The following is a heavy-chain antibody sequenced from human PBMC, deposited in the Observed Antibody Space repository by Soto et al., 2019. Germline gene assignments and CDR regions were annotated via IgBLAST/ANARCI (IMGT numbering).Heavy chain of an antibody. J-gene: IGHJ4*02. D-gene: IGHD6-19*01. CDR1: GFSLSTSGVG. CDR2: IYWDDDK. Sequence: QITLKESGPTLVKPTQTLTLTCTFSGFSLSTSGVGVGWIRQPPGKALEWLALIYWDDDKRYRPSLKSRLTITEDTPKKQVVPTMTNMKPADTTTYYWAHGSSSGWYAAYWGQGPLVTVSS. CDR3: AHGSSSGWYAAY. V-gene: IGHV2-5*02.